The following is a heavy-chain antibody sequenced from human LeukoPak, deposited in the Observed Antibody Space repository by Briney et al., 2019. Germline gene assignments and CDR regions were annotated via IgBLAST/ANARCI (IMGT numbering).Heavy chain of an antibody. V-gene: IGHV3-21*01. J-gene: IGHJ4*02. CDR2: ISSSSSYI. CDR3: ARDGCRSASCYPDY. CDR1: GFTFSSYS. Sequence: GGSLRLSCAASGFTFSSYSMNWVRQAPGKGLEWVSSISSSSSYIYYADSVKGRFTISRDNAKNSLYLQMNSLRAEDTAVYYCARDGCRSASCYPDYWGQGTLVTVSS. D-gene: IGHD2-2*01.